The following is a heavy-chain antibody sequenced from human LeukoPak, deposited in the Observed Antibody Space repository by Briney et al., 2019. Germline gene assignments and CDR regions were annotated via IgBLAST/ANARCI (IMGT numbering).Heavy chain of an antibody. V-gene: IGHV3-43*02. CDR1: GFAFADYA. D-gene: IGHD7-27*01. Sequence: GGSLRLSCAASGFAFADYAIHWVRQGPGGGLEWVSLTSGDGGTTYYADSVKGRFTISRDNSKNSLFLQMNSLRTGDTALYYCAKDMVWGWYFDLWGRGTLVTVSS. J-gene: IGHJ2*01. CDR3: AKDMVWGWYFDL. CDR2: TSGDGGTT.